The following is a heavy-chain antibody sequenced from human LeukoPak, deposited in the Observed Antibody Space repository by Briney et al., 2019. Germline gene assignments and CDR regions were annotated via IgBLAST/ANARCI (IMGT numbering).Heavy chain of an antibody. J-gene: IGHJ4*02. CDR2: TYYSGSS. D-gene: IGHD3-22*01. Sequence: SETLSLTCTVSGASISSSTYYWGWIRQAPWKGLEWIGTTYYSGSSYYNPSLRSRVTISADTSENQFSLKLSSATAADTAVYYCARHRLGSGYYFLFDYWGEGALVTVS. V-gene: IGHV4-39*01. CDR1: GASISSSTYY. CDR3: ARHRLGSGYYFLFDY.